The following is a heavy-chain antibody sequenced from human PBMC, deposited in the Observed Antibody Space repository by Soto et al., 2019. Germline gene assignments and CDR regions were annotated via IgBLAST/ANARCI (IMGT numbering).Heavy chain of an antibody. CDR3: GRDREDPFLNGYYDH. CDR1: GFTFDDYA. J-gene: IGHJ4*02. CDR2: ISWNSGSI. D-gene: IGHD3-9*01. Sequence: GGSLRLSCAASGFTFDDYAMHWVRQAPGKGLEWVSGISWNSGSIGYADSVKGRFTISRDNAKNSLYLQLNSLRPEDTALYYCGRDREDPFLNGYYDHWRQGTLVTVSS. V-gene: IGHV3-9*01.